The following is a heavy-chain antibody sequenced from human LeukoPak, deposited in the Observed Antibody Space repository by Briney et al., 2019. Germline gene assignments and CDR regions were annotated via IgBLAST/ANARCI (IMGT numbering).Heavy chain of an antibody. CDR3: VRLSGHHYADADY. V-gene: IGHV4-34*01. D-gene: IGHD3-22*01. CDR2: IYYSGST. Sequence: PSETLSLTCAVYGGSFSAHYWGWIRQPPGKGLEWIGNIYYSGSTNYNPSLKSRVTISVDTSKNQFSLNMNSVTAADTAVYFCVRLSGHHYADADYWGQGSLVTVSS. J-gene: IGHJ4*02. CDR1: GGSFSAHY.